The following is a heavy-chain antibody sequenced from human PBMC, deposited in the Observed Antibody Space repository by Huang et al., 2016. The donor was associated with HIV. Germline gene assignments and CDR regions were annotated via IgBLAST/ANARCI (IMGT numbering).Heavy chain of an antibody. CDR2: ISNSGST. V-gene: IGHV4-34*02. D-gene: IGHD3-22*01. CDR1: GGSFSGHY. Sequence: QVQLQQWGAELLKPSETLSLTCAVSGGSFSGHYWTWIRQPPVRGLEWIGEISNSGSTTSNPPLKSRVTISGDTSQSQFSLKLNSVTAADTAIYYCARMFKYDSGGYWGNDAFDIWGQGTMVTVSS. J-gene: IGHJ3*02. CDR3: ARMFKYDSGGYWGNDAFDI.